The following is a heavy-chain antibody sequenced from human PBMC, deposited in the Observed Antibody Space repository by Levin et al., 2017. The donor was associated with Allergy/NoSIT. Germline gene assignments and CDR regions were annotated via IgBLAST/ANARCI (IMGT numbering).Heavy chain of an antibody. V-gene: IGHV3-30*18. CDR3: AKIACGGTCYWGIDY. CDR1: GFIFSLYG. Sequence: RAGGSLRLSCAASGFIFSLYGMHWVRQAPGKGLEWVAGLSYDGSNEFYVDSVKGRFTISRDDSRNTLYLQMNSLRPEDTAVYYCAKIACGGTCYWGIDYWGQGTLVTVSS. J-gene: IGHJ4*02. CDR2: LSYDGSNE. D-gene: IGHD2-21*02.